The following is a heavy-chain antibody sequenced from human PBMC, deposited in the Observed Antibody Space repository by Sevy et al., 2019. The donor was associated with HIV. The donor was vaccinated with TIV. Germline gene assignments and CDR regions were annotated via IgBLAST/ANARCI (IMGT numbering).Heavy chain of an antibody. CDR1: GFTFSDYY. Sequence: GGSLRLSCAASGFTFSDYYMSWIRQAPGKGLEWVSYISSSGSTIYYADSVKGRFTISRDNAKNSLYLQMNSLRAEDTAVYYCARTPIVVLPAVYYYGMDVWGQGTTVTVSS. V-gene: IGHV3-11*01. CDR3: ARTPIVVLPAVYYYGMDV. CDR2: ISSSGSTI. J-gene: IGHJ6*02. D-gene: IGHD2-2*01.